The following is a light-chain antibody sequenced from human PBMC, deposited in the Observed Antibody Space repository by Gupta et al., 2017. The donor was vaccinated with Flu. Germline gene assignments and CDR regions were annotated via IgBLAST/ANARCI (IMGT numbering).Light chain of an antibody. CDR1: QGVQNY. J-gene: IGKJ5*01. CDR2: DAS. CDR3: QQRKNWPLLT. V-gene: IGKV3-11*01. Sequence: EIVLTQSPATLSLSPGERATLSCRASQGVQNYLAWYQQKPGQAPRLLIFDASNRATGIPARFSGSGSGTDFTLTISSLEPEDFGFYYCQQRKNWPLLTFGQGTRLEIK.